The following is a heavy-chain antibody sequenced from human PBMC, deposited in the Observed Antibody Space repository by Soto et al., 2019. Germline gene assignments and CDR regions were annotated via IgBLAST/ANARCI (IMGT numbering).Heavy chain of an antibody. CDR3: ARDPPDFNSGFDF. CDR2: TYYRSKWIS. CDR1: MDSVSNNRAT. J-gene: IGHJ4*02. V-gene: IGHV6-1*01. D-gene: IGHD1-26*01. Sequence: SQTLSLTCVISMDSVSNNRATWYWIRQSPSGGLEWLGRTYYRSKWISDYAMSVKGRISINPDTSKNLVSLHLNFVTPEDTAVYYCARDPPDFNSGFDFWGQGTPVTVSS.